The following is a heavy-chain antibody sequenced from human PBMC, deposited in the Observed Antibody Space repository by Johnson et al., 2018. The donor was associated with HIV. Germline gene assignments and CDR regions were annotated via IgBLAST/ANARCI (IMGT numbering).Heavy chain of an antibody. J-gene: IGHJ3*01. CDR1: GFTFSSYA. CDR3: AKDPGKWSDFWSASDAFDF. CDR2: ISYDGSNK. Sequence: QMQLVESGGGVVQPGRSLRLSCAASGFTFSSYAMHWVRQAPGKGLEWVAVISYDGSNKYYADSVKGRFTISRDNSKNTLYLQMGSLRTEDMAVYHCAKDPGKWSDFWSASDAFDFWGQGTMVSVSS. D-gene: IGHD3-3*01. V-gene: IGHV3-30*14.